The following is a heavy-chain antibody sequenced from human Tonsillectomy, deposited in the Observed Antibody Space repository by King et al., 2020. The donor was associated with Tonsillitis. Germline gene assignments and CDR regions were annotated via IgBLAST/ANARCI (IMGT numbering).Heavy chain of an antibody. CDR1: GGSISSGGYY. J-gene: IGHJ4*02. Sequence: QLQESGPGLVKPSQTLSLTCTVSGGSISSGGYYWSWIRPHPGKGLGWSGYIYYSGSTYCNPSLKSRVTISVDTSKKQFSLKLSSVTAADTAVSYCAREIERLTIATITDYWGQGTLVTVSS. CDR2: IYYSGST. V-gene: IGHV4-31*03. CDR3: AREIERLTIATITDY. D-gene: IGHD3-3*01.